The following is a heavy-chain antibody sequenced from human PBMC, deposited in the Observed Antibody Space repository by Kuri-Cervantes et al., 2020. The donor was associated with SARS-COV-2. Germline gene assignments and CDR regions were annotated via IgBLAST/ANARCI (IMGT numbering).Heavy chain of an antibody. CDR3: ARAPGYYDILTGYYQYYYYYYGMDV. Sequence: ASVKVSCKASGYTFTSYDINWVRQATGQGLEWMGWMNPNSGNTGYAQKFQGRVTMTRNTSISTAYMELSSLRSEDTAVYHCARAPGYYDILTGYYQYYYYYYGMDVWGQGTTVTVSS. CDR2: MNPNSGNT. CDR1: GYTFTSYD. V-gene: IGHV1-8*01. D-gene: IGHD3-9*01. J-gene: IGHJ6*02.